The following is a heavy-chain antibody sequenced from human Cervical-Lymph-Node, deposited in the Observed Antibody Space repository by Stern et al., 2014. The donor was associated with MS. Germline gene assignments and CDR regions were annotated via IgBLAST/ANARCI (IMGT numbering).Heavy chain of an antibody. Sequence: EVQLVQSGAEVKKPGESLKISCKGSGYSFTATWIAWVRQMPGKGLEWRGIIYPVESDTRYSLSFHGQVTISADKSISTAYLQWSSLKASDTAMYYCARDYGDYAFDYWGQGTLVTVSS. V-gene: IGHV5-51*01. CDR2: IYPVESDT. CDR3: ARDYGDYAFDY. D-gene: IGHD4-17*01. J-gene: IGHJ4*02. CDR1: GYSFTATW.